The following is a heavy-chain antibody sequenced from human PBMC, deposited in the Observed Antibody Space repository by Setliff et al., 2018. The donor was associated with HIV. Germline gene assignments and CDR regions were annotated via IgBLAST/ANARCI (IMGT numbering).Heavy chain of an antibody. V-gene: IGHV3-74*03. CDR3: VRDTFDGRSYYGWDV. D-gene: IGHD3-9*01. J-gene: IGHJ6*02. CDR2: LNTDGSST. Sequence: GGSLRLSCAASGFTFSSYWMHWVRQAPGKGLVWVSRLNTDGSSTKYADSVKGRFTISRDNAKNTLYLQMNSLRTEDTAVYYCVRDTFDGRSYYGWDVWGQGTTVTVSS. CDR1: GFTFSSYW.